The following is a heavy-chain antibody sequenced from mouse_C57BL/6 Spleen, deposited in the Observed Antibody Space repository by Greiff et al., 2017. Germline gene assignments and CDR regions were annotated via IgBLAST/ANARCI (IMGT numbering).Heavy chain of an antibody. CDR1: GYTFTSYW. CDR2: IDPSDSYT. Sequence: VQLQQPGAELVMPGASVKLSCKASGYTFTSYWMHWVKQRPGQGLEWIGEIDPSDSYTNYNQKFKGKSTLTVDQSSSTAYMQLSSLTSEDSAVYYCARGVLGRAMDYWGQGTSVTVSS. CDR3: ARGVLGRAMDY. J-gene: IGHJ4*01. V-gene: IGHV1-69*01. D-gene: IGHD2-14*01.